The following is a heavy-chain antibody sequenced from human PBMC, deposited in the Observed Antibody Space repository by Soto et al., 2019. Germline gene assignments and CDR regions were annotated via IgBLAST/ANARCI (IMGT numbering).Heavy chain of an antibody. CDR1: GFTFSSYG. CDR3: AKEFITMVRGVIINPLGMDV. J-gene: IGHJ6*02. D-gene: IGHD3-10*01. CDR2: ISYDGSNK. V-gene: IGHV3-30*18. Sequence: QVQLVESGGGVVQPGRSLRLSCAASGFTFSSYGMHWVHQAPGKGLEWVAVISYDGSNKYYADSVKGRFTISRDNSKNTLYLQMNSLRAEDTAVYYCAKEFITMVRGVIINPLGMDVWGQGTTVTVSS.